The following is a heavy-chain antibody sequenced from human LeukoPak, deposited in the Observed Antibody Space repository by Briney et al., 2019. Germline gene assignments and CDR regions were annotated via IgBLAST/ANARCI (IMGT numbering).Heavy chain of an antibody. CDR1: GAPIDSYY. CDR3: ARQPGGTAAFDI. CDR2: THYSGDI. V-gene: IGHV4-59*08. D-gene: IGHD1-14*01. J-gene: IGHJ3*02. Sequence: SETLSLTCTVSGAPIDSYYWSWIPQPTGKALEWIGYTHYSGDIKYNPSLKSRLTISVDTSKNEFSLVLTSVTAADTALYYCARQPGGTAAFDIWGQGTMVTVSA.